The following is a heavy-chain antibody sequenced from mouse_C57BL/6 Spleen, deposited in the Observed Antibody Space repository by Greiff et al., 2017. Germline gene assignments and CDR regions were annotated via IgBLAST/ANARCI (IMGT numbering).Heavy chain of an antibody. J-gene: IGHJ3*01. CDR3: ASDYGNYPWFAY. D-gene: IGHD2-1*01. V-gene: IGHV14-2*01. Sequence: EVKLMESGAELVKPGASVKLSCTASGFNIKDYYMHWVKQRTEQGLEWIGRIDPEVGETKYAPRFQGKATITADTSSNTAYLQLSSLTSEDTAVYYCASDYGNYPWFAYWGQGTLVTVSA. CDR1: GFNIKDYY. CDR2: IDPEVGET.